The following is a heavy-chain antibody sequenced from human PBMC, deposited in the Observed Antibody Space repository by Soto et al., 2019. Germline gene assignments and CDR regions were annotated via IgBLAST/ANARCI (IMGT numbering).Heavy chain of an antibody. J-gene: IGHJ5*02. D-gene: IGHD3-10*02. CDR1: VCSSNSGDHF. V-gene: IGHV4-39*01. Sequence: PSETLSLTCSLSVCSSNSGDHFLCLIRQTPWNGLELIGSVYYTETTYYNPSLKSPVTISVETYRNTFSLKANSVTAADTGIYSCARQRFLYTNMFITWLEHWGQGTLVNVSS. CDR3: ARQRFLYTNMFITWLEH. CDR2: VYYTETT.